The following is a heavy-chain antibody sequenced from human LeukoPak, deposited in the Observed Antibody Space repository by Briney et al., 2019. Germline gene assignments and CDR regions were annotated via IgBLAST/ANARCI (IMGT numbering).Heavy chain of an antibody. J-gene: IGHJ4*02. Sequence: GGSLRLSCTASGFTFSTYSMNWVRQAPGKGLEWVSSISTGSSYIYYGDSVKGRFTISRDNAKNSLYLQMNSLRAGDTALYFCAKYHNPDSTGPFHWGQGTLVTVSS. CDR2: ISTGSSYI. V-gene: IGHV3-21*04. D-gene: IGHD3-22*01. CDR3: AKYHNPDSTGPFH. CDR1: GFTFSTYS.